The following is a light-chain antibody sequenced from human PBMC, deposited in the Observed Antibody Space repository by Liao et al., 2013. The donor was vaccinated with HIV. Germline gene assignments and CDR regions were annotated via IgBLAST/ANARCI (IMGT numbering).Light chain of an antibody. CDR1: NIGGKS. Sequence: SYELTQPPSVSLAPGQTARITCGGNNIGGKSVHWYQQKPGQAPVLVIYYDSDRPSGIPERFSGSNSGNTATLTISRVEAGDEADYYCQVWDSSSDHPYVVFGGGTKLTVL. CDR3: QVWDSSSDHPYVV. J-gene: IGLJ2*01. V-gene: IGLV3-21*01. CDR2: YDS.